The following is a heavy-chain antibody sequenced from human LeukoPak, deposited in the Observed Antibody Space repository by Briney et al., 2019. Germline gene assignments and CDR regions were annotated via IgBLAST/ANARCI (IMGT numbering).Heavy chain of an antibody. CDR3: AKDLGYYYGSGSWGY. Sequence: GGSLRLSCAASGFTFSSYAMSWVRQAPGKGLEWVSAISGSGGSTYYADSVKGRFTISRDNSKNTLYLQMNSLRAEDTAVYYCAKDLGYYYGSGSWGYWGQGTLVTVSS. V-gene: IGHV3-23*01. J-gene: IGHJ4*02. CDR2: ISGSGGST. D-gene: IGHD3-10*01. CDR1: GFTFSSYA.